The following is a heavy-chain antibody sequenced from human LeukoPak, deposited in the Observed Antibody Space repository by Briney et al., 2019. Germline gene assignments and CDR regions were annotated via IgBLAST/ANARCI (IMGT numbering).Heavy chain of an antibody. J-gene: IGHJ6*04. D-gene: IGHD3-16*02. CDR2: ISAYNGNT. CDR1: GYTFTSYG. Sequence: ASVKVSCKASGYTFTSYGISWVRQAPGQGLEWMGWISAYNGNTNYAQKLQGRVTICTDSSTSTAYMELRSERSDHSAVYYCTRDSLGIRGMDVWGKGTTVTVSS. CDR3: TRDSLGIRGMDV. V-gene: IGHV1-18*01.